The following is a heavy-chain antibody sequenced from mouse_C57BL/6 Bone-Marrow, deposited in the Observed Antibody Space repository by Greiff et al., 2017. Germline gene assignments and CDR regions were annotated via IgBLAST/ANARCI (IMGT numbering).Heavy chain of an antibody. Sequence: QVVESGGGLVKPGGSLKLSCAASGFTFSDYGMHWVRQAPEKGLEWVAYISSGSSTIYYADTVKGRFTISRDNAKNTLFLQMTSLRSEDTAMYYCARGAGQAWFAYWGQGTLVTVSA. CDR3: ARGAGQAWFAY. J-gene: IGHJ3*01. V-gene: IGHV5-17*01. D-gene: IGHD6-1*01. CDR2: ISSGSSTI. CDR1: GFTFSDYG.